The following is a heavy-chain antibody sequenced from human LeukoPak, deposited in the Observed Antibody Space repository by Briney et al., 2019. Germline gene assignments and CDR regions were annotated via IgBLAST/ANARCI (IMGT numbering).Heavy chain of an antibody. J-gene: IGHJ6*03. D-gene: IGHD1-14*01. CDR2: MTPTSGTG. Sequence: SVKVSCKASGGTFSSYAISWVRQAPGQGLEWVGGMTPTSGTGNTAQKFQGRVAVTADESTSTAYMELSSLRSEDTAVYYCAGQPEENYYYYYMDVWGKGTTVTVSS. CDR1: GGTFSSYA. V-gene: IGHV1-69*13. CDR3: AGQPEENYYYYYMDV.